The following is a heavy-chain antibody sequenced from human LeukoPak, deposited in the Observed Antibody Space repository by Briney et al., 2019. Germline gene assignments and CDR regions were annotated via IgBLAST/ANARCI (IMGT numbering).Heavy chain of an antibody. Sequence: SETLSLTCTVSGGSISSSSYYWGWIRQPPGKGLEWIGSIYYSGSTYYNPSLKSRVTISVDTSKNQFSLKLSSVTAADTAVYYCASLAFRVGKGVQWGQGTMVTVSS. CDR2: IYYSGST. CDR3: ASLAFRVGKGVQ. J-gene: IGHJ3*01. V-gene: IGHV4-39*01. D-gene: IGHD1-26*01. CDR1: GGSISSSSYY.